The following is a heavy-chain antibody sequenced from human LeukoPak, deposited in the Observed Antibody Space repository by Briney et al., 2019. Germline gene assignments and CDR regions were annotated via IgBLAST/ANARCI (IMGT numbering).Heavy chain of an antibody. CDR2: ISGDGGST. J-gene: IGHJ4*02. D-gene: IGHD6-13*01. V-gene: IGHV3-43*02. CDR3: ARKHLGSSSWYLPFDY. CDR1: GFTFDDYA. Sequence: PGGSLRLSCAASGFTFDDYAMHWVRQAPGKGLEWVTLISGDGGSTYYADSVKGRFTISRDNSKNSLYLQMNSLRTEDTALYYCARKHLGSSSWYLPFDYWGQGTLVTVSS.